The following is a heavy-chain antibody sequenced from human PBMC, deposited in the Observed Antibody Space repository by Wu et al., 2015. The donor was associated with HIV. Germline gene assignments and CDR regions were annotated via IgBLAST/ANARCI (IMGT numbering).Heavy chain of an antibody. CDR2: IIPLFDTS. CDR1: GGTFSSFA. J-gene: IGHJ6*02. V-gene: IGHV1-69*12. D-gene: IGHD3-10*01. CDR3: ARGNYYGFGSYYPISLPYGMDV. Sequence: QVQLVQSGAEVKKPGSSVKVSCKASGGTFSSFAVSWVRQAPGQGLEWMGGIIPLFDTSHSAQNFQGRVTITADESTSTAYMELSSLRSEDTAVYYCARGNYYGFGSYYPISLPYGMDVWGQGTTVTVSS.